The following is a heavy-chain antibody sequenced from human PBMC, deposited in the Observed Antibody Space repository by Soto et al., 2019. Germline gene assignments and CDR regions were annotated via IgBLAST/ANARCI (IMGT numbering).Heavy chain of an antibody. V-gene: IGHV4-4*02. J-gene: IGHJ5*02. CDR1: SGSISSNSW. D-gene: IGHD2-2*01. CDR3: ARGHIVVVPAAMLNWFDP. Sequence: SETLSLTCAVSSGSISSNSWWTWVRQPPGKGLEWIGYIYYSGSTNYNPSLKSRVTISVDTSKNQFSLKLSSVTAADTAVYYCARGHIVVVPAAMLNWFDPWGQGTLVTVSS. CDR2: IYYSGST.